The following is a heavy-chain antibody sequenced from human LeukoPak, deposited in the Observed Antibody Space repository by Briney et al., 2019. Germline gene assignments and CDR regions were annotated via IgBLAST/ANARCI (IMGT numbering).Heavy chain of an antibody. J-gene: IGHJ4*02. D-gene: IGHD6-19*01. Sequence: XETXXLTCTVSGGSISXXYWSWXXXPAGKXLEWXGRIYTSGSTNYNPSLKSRVTMSVDTSKNQFSLKLSSVTAADTAVYYCAREWLAVEEGTFDYWGQGTLVTVSS. CDR2: IYTSGST. CDR1: GGSISXXY. CDR3: AREWLAVEEGTFDY. V-gene: IGHV4-4*07.